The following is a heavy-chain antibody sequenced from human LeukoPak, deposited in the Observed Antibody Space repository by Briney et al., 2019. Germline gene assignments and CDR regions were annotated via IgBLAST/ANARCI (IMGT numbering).Heavy chain of an antibody. V-gene: IGHV4-34*01. CDR2: INHSGST. J-gene: IGHJ4*02. Sequence: SETLSLTCAVYGGSFSGYYWSWIRQPPGKGLEWIGEINHSGSTNYNPSLKSRVTISVDTSKNQFSLKLSSVTAADTAVYYCARQAPYSGHDYWGQGTLVTVSS. D-gene: IGHD5-12*01. CDR1: GGSFSGYY. CDR3: ARQAPYSGHDY.